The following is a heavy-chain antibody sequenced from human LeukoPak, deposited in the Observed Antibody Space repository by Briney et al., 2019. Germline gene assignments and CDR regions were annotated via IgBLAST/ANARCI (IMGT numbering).Heavy chain of an antibody. V-gene: IGHV3-7*01. CDR2: IKQDGSEK. D-gene: IGHD6-13*01. CDR3: ARGPAAGIDY. Sequence: GGSLRLSCAASGFTFSSYAMHWVRQAPGKGVEWVANIKQDGSEKYYVDSVKGRFTISRDNAKNSLYLQMNSLRAEDTAVYYCARGPAAGIDYWGQGTLVTVSS. J-gene: IGHJ4*02. CDR1: GFTFSSYA.